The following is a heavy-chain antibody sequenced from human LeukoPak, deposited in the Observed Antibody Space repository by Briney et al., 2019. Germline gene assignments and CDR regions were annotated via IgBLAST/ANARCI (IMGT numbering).Heavy chain of an antibody. CDR2: INHSGTT. J-gene: IGHJ3*01. CDR1: GFTFSRHS. V-gene: IGHV4-34*01. CDR3: ARGEKWDLHAFDV. Sequence: GSLRLSCAASGFTFSRHSINWVRQAPGKGLEWIGEINHSGTTSYNPSLKSRVTFSVDTSKNQFSLRLTSVTAADTAVYYCARGEKWDLHAFDVWGQGTLVAVSS. D-gene: IGHD1-26*01.